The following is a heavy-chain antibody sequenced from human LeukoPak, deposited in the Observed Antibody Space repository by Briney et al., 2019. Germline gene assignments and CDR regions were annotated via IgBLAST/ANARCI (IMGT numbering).Heavy chain of an antibody. V-gene: IGHV4-34*01. J-gene: IGHJ5*02. CDR2: INQSGST. CDR1: CGSFSCYY. D-gene: IGHD6-13*01. Sequence: SETLSLTCAVDCGSFSCYYWSWIRQPPWKGLDWIGEINQSGSTNYNPSLKSRVTISVDTSKNQVSLKLSSVTAADTAVYYCARDGGIAALTNYNWFDPWGQGTLVTVSS. CDR3: ARDGGIAALTNYNWFDP.